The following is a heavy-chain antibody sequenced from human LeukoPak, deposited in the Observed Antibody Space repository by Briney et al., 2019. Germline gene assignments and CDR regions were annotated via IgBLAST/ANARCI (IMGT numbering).Heavy chain of an antibody. CDR2: IYYSGST. Sequence: KPSETLSLTCTVSGGSISSYYWSWIRQPPGKGLEWIGYIYYSGSTYYNPSLKSRVTISVDTSKNQFSLKLSSVTAADTAVYYCARAIESYYYDSSGYYSGYYFDYWGQGTLVTVSS. CDR1: GGSISSYY. D-gene: IGHD3-22*01. V-gene: IGHV4-59*08. CDR3: ARAIESYYYDSSGYYSGYYFDY. J-gene: IGHJ4*02.